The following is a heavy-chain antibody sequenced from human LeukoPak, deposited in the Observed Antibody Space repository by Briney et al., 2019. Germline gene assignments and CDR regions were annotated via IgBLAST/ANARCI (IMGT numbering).Heavy chain of an antibody. Sequence: SVKVSCKTSGGTFNNSAISWVRQAPGQGLEWLGGIMPLFGTAGYAQKFQGRVTSTKDESTRTVYLELTSLTSDDTAVYYCARDVHGDYGSGWFDPWGQGTLVSVSS. CDR1: GGTFNNSA. V-gene: IGHV1-69*05. CDR2: IMPLFGTA. J-gene: IGHJ5*02. CDR3: ARDVHGDYGSGWFDP. D-gene: IGHD4-17*01.